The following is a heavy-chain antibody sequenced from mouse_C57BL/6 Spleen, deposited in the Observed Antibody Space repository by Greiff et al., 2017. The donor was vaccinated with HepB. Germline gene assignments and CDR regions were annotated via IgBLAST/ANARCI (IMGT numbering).Heavy chain of an antibody. J-gene: IGHJ3*01. CDR3: VKAVSSGSSYTWFAY. CDR2: IRNKANGYTT. D-gene: IGHD1-1*01. V-gene: IGHV7-4*01. CDR1: GFTFNDYQ. Sequence: EVKLMESGGGLVQPGASLRLSCAASGFTFNDYQMSWVRQAPGKAPEWLALIRNKANGYTTEYTASVKGRFTISRDNYQNILYLQMNTLRAEDSATYYCVKAVSSGSSYTWFAYWGQGTLVTVSA.